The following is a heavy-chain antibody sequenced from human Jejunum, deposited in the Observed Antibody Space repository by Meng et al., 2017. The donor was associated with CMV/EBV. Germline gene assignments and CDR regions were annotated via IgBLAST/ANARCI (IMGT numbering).Heavy chain of an antibody. CDR3: VTSSGYRSGWGAFDI. J-gene: IGHJ3*02. CDR1: TFLGYD. Sequence: TFLGYDMHWVRQAPGQGLEWMGWMSVNSGGTNYAQTLRGRVTMTRDTSISTAYMELSSLRFDDTAAYYCVTSSGYRSGWGAFDIWGQGTVVTVSS. CDR2: MSVNSGGT. V-gene: IGHV1-2*02. D-gene: IGHD6-19*01.